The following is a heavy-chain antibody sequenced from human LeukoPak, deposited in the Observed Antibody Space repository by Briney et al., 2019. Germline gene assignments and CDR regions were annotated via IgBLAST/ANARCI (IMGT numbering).Heavy chain of an antibody. CDR1: GGSFSGCY. CDR2: INHSGST. D-gene: IGHD3-22*01. V-gene: IGHV4-34*01. J-gene: IGHJ4*02. Sequence: SETLSLTCAVYGGSFSGCYWSWIRQPPGKGLEWIGEINHSGSTNYNPSLKSRVTISVDTSKNQFSLKLSSVTAADTAVYYCASHFYYYDSSGSKNGSFDYWGQGTLVTVSS. CDR3: ASHFYYYDSSGSKNGSFDY.